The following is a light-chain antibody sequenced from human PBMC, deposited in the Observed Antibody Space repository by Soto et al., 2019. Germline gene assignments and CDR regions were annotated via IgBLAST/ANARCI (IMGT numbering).Light chain of an antibody. V-gene: IGKV1-5*01. CDR2: DVS. J-gene: IGKJ1*01. CDR3: QQYDNLGT. Sequence: DIQMTQSPSTPYAYVGDRVTITCRASQSINKWLAWYQKKPGKAPKLLIYDVSSLESGVSSRFSGSGSGTEFTLTISSLQPDDFATYYCQQYDNLGTFGQGTKVDIK. CDR1: QSINKW.